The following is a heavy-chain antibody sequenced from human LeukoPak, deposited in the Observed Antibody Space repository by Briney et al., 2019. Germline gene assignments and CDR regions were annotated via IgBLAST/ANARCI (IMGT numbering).Heavy chain of an antibody. CDR1: GYTFTSYY. V-gene: IGHV1-46*01. J-gene: IGHJ6*02. D-gene: IGHD2-15*01. Sequence: ASVKVSCKASGYTFTSYYIHFVRQAPGQGLEWMGMINPSGASTSYAQKFQGGVTMTRDTSTSTVYMELSSLRSEDTAVYYCAREVGYYGMDVWGQGTTVTVSS. CDR2: INPSGAST. CDR3: AREVGYYGMDV.